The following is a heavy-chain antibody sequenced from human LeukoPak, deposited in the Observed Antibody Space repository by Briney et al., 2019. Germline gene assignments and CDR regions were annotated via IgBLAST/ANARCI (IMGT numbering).Heavy chain of an antibody. V-gene: IGHV1-46*01. D-gene: IGHD2-15*01. CDR2: INPSGGST. CDR1: GYTFTSYY. J-gene: IGHJ4*02. Sequence: ASVKVSCKASGYTFTSYYMHWVRQAPGQGLEWMGIINPSGGSTSYAQKFQGRVTMTRDTSTSTVYMELSSLRSEDTAVYYCAREGGALMDHYSLRYWGQRTLVTVSS. CDR3: AREGGALMDHYSLRY.